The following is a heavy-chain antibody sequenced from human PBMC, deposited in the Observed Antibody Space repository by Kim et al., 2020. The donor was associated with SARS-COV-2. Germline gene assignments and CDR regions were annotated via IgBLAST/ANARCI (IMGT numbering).Heavy chain of an antibody. J-gene: IGHJ4*02. CDR1: GYTLTELS. Sequence: ASVKVSCKVSGYTLTELSMHWVRQAPGKGLEWMGGFDPEDGETIYAQKFQGRVTMTEDTSTDTAYMELSSLRSEDTAVYYCATGYCSGGSCEPIDYWGQGTLVTVSS. CDR2: FDPEDGET. D-gene: IGHD2-15*01. CDR3: ATGYCSGGSCEPIDY. V-gene: IGHV1-24*01.